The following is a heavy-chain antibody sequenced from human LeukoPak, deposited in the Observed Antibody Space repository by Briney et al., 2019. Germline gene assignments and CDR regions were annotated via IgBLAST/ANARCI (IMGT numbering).Heavy chain of an antibody. D-gene: IGHD5-12*01. Sequence: PGGSLRLSCAASGFTFSSYGMHWVRQALGKGLEWVAVIWYDGSNKYYADSVKGRFTISRDNSKNTLYLQMNSLRAEDTAVYYCARDMGTRGYVWYFDYWGQGTLVTVSS. CDR3: ARDMGTRGYVWYFDY. J-gene: IGHJ4*02. CDR1: GFTFSSYG. V-gene: IGHV3-33*01. CDR2: IWYDGSNK.